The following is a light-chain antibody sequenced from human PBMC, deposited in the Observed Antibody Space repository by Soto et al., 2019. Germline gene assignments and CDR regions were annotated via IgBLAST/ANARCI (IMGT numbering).Light chain of an antibody. J-gene: IGLJ3*02. V-gene: IGLV2-8*01. CDR1: SSDVGGYNS. CDR2: EVI. CDR3: RSYAGSQNLV. Sequence: QSALTQPPSASGSPGQSVTISCTGTSSDVGGYNSVSWYQQHPGKAPKLIIYEVIKRPSGVPDRFSGSKSGNTASLTVSGLQAEDEADYYCRSYAGSQNLVFGGGTKLTVL.